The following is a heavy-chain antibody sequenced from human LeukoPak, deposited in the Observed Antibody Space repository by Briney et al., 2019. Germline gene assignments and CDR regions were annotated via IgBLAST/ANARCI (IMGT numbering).Heavy chain of an antibody. V-gene: IGHV3-23*01. J-gene: IGHJ4*02. CDR2: ISGSGGST. Sequence: PGGSLRLSCAASGFTFSSYGMSWVRQAPGKGLEWVSAISGSGGSTYYADSVKGRFTISRDNSKNTLYLQMNSLRAEDTAVYYCARDYYDSGSYGGISFDYWGQGTLVTVSS. D-gene: IGHD3-10*01. CDR3: ARDYYDSGSYGGISFDY. CDR1: GFTFSSYG.